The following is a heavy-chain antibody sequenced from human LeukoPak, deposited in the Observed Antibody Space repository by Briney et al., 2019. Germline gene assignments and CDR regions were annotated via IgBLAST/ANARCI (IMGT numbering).Heavy chain of an antibody. CDR1: GYTFTSYY. J-gene: IGHJ4*02. CDR2: INPSGGST. CDR3: ARGWGFYYDSSGPDY. V-gene: IGHV1-46*01. D-gene: IGHD3-22*01. Sequence: GASVKVSCKASGYTFTSYYMHWVRQAPGQGLEWMRIINPSGGSTSYAQKFQGRVTMTRDMSTSTVYMELSSLRSEDTAVYYCARGWGFYYDSSGPDYWGQGTLVTVSS.